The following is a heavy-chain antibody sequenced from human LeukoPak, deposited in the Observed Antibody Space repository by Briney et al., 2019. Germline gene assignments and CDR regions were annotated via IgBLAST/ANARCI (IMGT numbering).Heavy chain of an antibody. CDR1: GGSFSGYY. D-gene: IGHD3-10*01. Sequence: PSETLSLTCAVYGGSFSGYYWSWIRQPPGKGLEWIGEINHSGSTNYNPSLKSRVTISVDTSKNQFSLKLSSVTAADTAVYYCARGPLRLWFGELSHYFDYWGQGTPVTVSS. CDR2: INHSGST. J-gene: IGHJ4*02. CDR3: ARGPLRLWFGELSHYFDY. V-gene: IGHV4-34*01.